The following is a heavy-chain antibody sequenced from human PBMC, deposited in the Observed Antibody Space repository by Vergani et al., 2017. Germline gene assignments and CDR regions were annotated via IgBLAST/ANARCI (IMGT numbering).Heavy chain of an antibody. D-gene: IGHD2-21*02. CDR3: AXYLRDSTDGLPDS. CDR2: ISKDGINT. Sequence: QVQLVESAGGVVQPGGSLRLSCAASGFTFSNFGMHWIRQAPGKGLEWLAYISKDGINTRYRDAVKGRFTVSRDNSKDILYLQMDSLRSEDTALYYCAXYLRDSTDGLPDSWGPGTLVIVSS. V-gene: IGHV3-30*02. J-gene: IGHJ4*02. CDR1: GFTFSNFG.